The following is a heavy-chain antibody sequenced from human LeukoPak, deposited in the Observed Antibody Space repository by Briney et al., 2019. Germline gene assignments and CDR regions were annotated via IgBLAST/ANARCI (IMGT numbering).Heavy chain of an antibody. D-gene: IGHD3-22*01. Sequence: SETLPLTCTVSGASISSYYRSWIRQPPGKGLEWIGDIYYSGSIKYNPSLKSRVTMSVDTSKNQFSLKLGSVTAADTAIYYCARENPSGYYNRPIDYWGQGTLVTVSS. J-gene: IGHJ4*02. V-gene: IGHV4-59*01. CDR3: ARENPSGYYNRPIDY. CDR1: GASISSYY. CDR2: IYYSGSI.